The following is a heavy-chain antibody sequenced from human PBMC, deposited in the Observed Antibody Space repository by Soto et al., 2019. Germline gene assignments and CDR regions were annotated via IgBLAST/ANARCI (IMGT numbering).Heavy chain of an antibody. Sequence: EVQLVESGGGLIQPGGSLRLSCAASGFSVSINYMSWVRQAPGKGLEWVSVIFRDDTTYYADSVKGRFTISRDNSKNTLYLQMDSLRADDTAVYYGARAEHSGGWTAEFDYWGQGTWVTVSS. V-gene: IGHV3-53*01. CDR2: IFRDDTT. J-gene: IGHJ4*02. D-gene: IGHD6-25*01. CDR3: ARAEHSGGWTAEFDY. CDR1: GFSVSINY.